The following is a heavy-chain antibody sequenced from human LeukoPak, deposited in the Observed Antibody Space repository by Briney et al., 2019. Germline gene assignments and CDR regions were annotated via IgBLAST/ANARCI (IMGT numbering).Heavy chain of an antibody. CDR1: GYTFTSYY. Sequence: ASVKVSCKASGYTFTSYYMHWVRQAPGQGLEWMGMINPSVDSTTYARNFQGRVTMTRDTSTSTVYMELRSLRSEDTAAYYCARTVGRSFDPWGQGTLVSVSS. D-gene: IGHD3/OR15-3a*01. CDR2: INPSVDST. CDR3: ARTVGRSFDP. J-gene: IGHJ5*01. V-gene: IGHV1-46*01.